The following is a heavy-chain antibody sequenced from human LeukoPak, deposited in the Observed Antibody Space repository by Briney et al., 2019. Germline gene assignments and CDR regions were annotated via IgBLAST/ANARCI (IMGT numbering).Heavy chain of an antibody. Sequence: GGSLRLSCAASGFTFSTYSMNWVRQAPGKGLEWVSSISSSSSYIYYADSVKGRFTISRDNAKNSLYLQMNSLRAEDTAVYYCARDGYSSGWIPNDAFDIWGQGTMVTVSS. CDR2: ISSSSSYI. D-gene: IGHD6-19*01. J-gene: IGHJ3*02. V-gene: IGHV3-21*01. CDR3: ARDGYSSGWIPNDAFDI. CDR1: GFTFSTYS.